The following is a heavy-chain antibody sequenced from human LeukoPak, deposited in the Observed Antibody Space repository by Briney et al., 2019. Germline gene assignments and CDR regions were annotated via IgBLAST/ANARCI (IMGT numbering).Heavy chain of an antibody. Sequence: ASVKVSCKASGYTFTSYYMHWVRQAPGQGLEWMGIINPNGGSTSYAQTFQGRVTMTKDTSTSTVYMELSSLSSEDTAVYYCARDLHIDGRPEGRDYWGQGTLVTVSS. D-gene: IGHD3-10*01. J-gene: IGHJ4*02. V-gene: IGHV1-46*01. CDR3: ARDLHIDGRPEGRDY. CDR2: INPNGGST. CDR1: GYTFTSYY.